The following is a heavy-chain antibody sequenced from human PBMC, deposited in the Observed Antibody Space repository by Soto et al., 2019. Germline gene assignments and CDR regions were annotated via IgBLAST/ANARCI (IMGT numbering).Heavy chain of an antibody. CDR1: VVSISSGDYY. J-gene: IGHJ6*02. CDR2: IYYSGST. V-gene: IGHV4-30-4*01. CDR3: AREIVTYYYYGMDV. D-gene: IGHD2-15*01. Sequence: SETLSLTCTVSVVSISSGDYYCSWIRQPPGKGLEWIGYIYYSGSTYYNPSLKSRVTISVDTSKNQFSLKLSSVTAADTAVYYCAREIVTYYYYGMDVWGQGTTVTVSS.